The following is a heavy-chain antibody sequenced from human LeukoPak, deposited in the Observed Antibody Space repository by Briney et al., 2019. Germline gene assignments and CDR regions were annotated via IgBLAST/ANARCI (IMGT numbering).Heavy chain of an antibody. D-gene: IGHD3-22*01. Sequence: GGSLRLSRAASGYTFSSYSINWVRQAPGKGLEWVSSISVRSNYIYYADSVRGRFRISRDDARDSLYLQMNSLRAEDTAVYYCVRLRRNSDTTGFYYYYDFWGQGTLVTVSS. V-gene: IGHV3-21*01. CDR1: GYTFSSYS. J-gene: IGHJ4*02. CDR3: VRLRRNSDTTGFYYYYDF. CDR2: ISVRSNYI.